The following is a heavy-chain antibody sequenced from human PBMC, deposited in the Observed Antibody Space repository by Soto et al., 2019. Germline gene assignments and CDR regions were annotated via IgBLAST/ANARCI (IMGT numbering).Heavy chain of an antibody. CDR3: ARVARFLDYYYGMDV. V-gene: IGHV1-69*13. D-gene: IGHD3-3*01. CDR2: IIPIFGTA. Sequence: ASVKVSCKASGYTFTSYGISWVRQAPGQGLEWMGGIIPIFGTANYAQKFQGRVTITADESTSTAYMELSSLRSEDTAVYYCARVARFLDYYYGMDVWGQGTTVTVSS. J-gene: IGHJ6*02. CDR1: GYTFTSYG.